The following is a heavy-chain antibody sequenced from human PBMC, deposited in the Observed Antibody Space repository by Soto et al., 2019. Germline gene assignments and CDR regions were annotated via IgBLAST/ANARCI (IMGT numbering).Heavy chain of an antibody. J-gene: IGHJ3*02. CDR1: GYTFTSYY. D-gene: IGHD3-22*01. CDR2: INPSGGST. CDR3: ARAPMIVGAFDI. Sequence: QVQLVQSGAEVKKPGASVKVSCKASGYTFTSYYMHWVRQAPGQGLEWMGIINPSGGSTSYAQKFQGRVTMTRDTSTSTVYMELSSPRSEDTAVYYCARAPMIVGAFDIWGQGTMVTVSS. V-gene: IGHV1-46*01.